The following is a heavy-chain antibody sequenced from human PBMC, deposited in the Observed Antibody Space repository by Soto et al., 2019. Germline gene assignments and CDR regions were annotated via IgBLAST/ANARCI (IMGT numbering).Heavy chain of an antibody. CDR1: GFTFSNRV. CDR3: VRGDNWNDEASDY. D-gene: IGHD1-1*01. V-gene: IGHV3-33*01. Sequence: GGSLRLSCAASGFTFSNRVIHWVRQAPGKGLEWVAVIWSDGNNRYYADSVKGRFTISRDNSKNTLYLQMNSLRAEDTAVYYCVRGDNWNDEASDYWGQGT. J-gene: IGHJ4*02. CDR2: IWSDGNNR.